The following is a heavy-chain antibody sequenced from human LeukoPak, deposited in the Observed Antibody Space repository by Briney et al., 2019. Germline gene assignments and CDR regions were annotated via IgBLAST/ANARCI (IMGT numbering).Heavy chain of an antibody. CDR2: IKEDEIEI. CDR3: ARGGFRPFDP. J-gene: IGHJ5*02. D-gene: IGHD3-22*01. V-gene: IGHV3-7*01. Sequence: PGGSLRLSCAASGFAFNSQTMSWVRQAPGKGLEWVASIKEDEIEIHYVDSVKGRFTISRDNAKDSLYLQMNSLRVEGTAVYYYARGGFRPFDPWGQGTLVTVSS. CDR1: GFAFNSQT.